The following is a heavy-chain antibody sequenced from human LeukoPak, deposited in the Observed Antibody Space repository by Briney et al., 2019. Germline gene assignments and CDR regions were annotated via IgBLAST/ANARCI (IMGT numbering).Heavy chain of an antibody. CDR2: FDPEDGET. CDR1: GYTLTELS. D-gene: IGHD4-17*01. V-gene: IGHV1-24*01. CDR3: ATGGDYGDPSRRDYYYYGMDV. Sequence: ASVKVSCKVSGYTLTELSMHWVRQAPGKGLEWMGGFDPEDGETIYAQKFQGRVTMTEDTSTDTAYMELSSLRSEDTAVYYCATGGDYGDPSRRDYYYYGMDVWGQGTTVTVSS. J-gene: IGHJ6*02.